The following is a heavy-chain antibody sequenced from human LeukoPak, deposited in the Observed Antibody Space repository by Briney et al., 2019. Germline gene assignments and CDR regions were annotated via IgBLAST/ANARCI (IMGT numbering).Heavy chain of an antibody. D-gene: IGHD3-22*01. CDR3: ARDLSNYYDSSGYSTWFDP. J-gene: IGHJ5*02. Sequence: SETLSLTCTVSGGSISSYYWSWIRQPPGKGLEWIGYTYYSGSTNYNPSLKSRVTISVDTSKNQFSLKLSSVTAADTAVYYCARDLSNYYDSSGYSTWFDPWGQGTLVTVSS. CDR2: TYYSGST. V-gene: IGHV4-59*01. CDR1: GGSISSYY.